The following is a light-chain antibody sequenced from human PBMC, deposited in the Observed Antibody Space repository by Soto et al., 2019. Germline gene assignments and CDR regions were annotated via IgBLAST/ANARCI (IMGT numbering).Light chain of an antibody. CDR1: SSDVGGYNY. CDR2: DVS. V-gene: IGLV2-14*01. Sequence: QSALTQPASVSGSPGQSITISCTGTSSDVGGYNYVSWYQQHPGKAPKLMIYDVSNRPSGVSNRFSGSKSGNTASLTISGLQAEDEADYYCSSYTSSSTPWVFVGGTKVTVL. CDR3: SSYTSSSTPWV. J-gene: IGLJ3*02.